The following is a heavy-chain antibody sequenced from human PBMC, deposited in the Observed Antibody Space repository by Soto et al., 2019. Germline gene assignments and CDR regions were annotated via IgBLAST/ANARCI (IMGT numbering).Heavy chain of an antibody. V-gene: IGHV3-23*01. CDR2: ITGNGDTT. Sequence: PGGSLSLSCAGSGFTFINTGMSWVRQAAGQGLEWVLAITGNGDTTYYADSVKGRFTISRDNSKSTLYLQMNSLRAEDTAVYYCAKIDGYFDYWGQGTLVTVSS. J-gene: IGHJ4*02. CDR1: GFTFINTG. D-gene: IGHD3-22*01. CDR3: AKIDGYFDY.